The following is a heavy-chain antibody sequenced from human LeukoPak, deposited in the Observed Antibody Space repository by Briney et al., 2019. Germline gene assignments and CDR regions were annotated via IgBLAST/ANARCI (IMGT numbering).Heavy chain of an antibody. CDR1: GGSISSSSYY. CDR3: VRIMTTVIRFDY. CDR2: IYYSGIT. V-gene: IGHV4-39*01. J-gene: IGHJ4*02. Sequence: SSETLSLTCTVAGGSISSSSYYRGWLRQPPGKGLEWIGSIYYSGITSHNPSVKIPVTISVDTSKNQFSLELSSVTASDTAVYYCVRIMTTVIRFDYWGQGTLVTVSS. D-gene: IGHD4-17*01.